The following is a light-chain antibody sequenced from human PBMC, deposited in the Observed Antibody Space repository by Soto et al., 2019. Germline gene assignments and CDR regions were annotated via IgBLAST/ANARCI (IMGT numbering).Light chain of an antibody. V-gene: IGKV3-15*01. J-gene: IGKJ4*01. CDR3: QQYNNWPPVT. Sequence: EIVMTQPPATLSVSPGERATLSCRASQSVSSNLAWHQQKPGQAPRLLIYGASTRATGIPARFSGSGSGTEFTLTISSLQSEDFAVYYCQQYNNWPPVTFGGGTKVEIK. CDR1: QSVSSN. CDR2: GAS.